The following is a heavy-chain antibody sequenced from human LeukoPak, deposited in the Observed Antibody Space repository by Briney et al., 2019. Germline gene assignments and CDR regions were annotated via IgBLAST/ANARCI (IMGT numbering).Heavy chain of an antibody. J-gene: IGHJ3*01. D-gene: IGHD5-24*01. CDR2: ISSSGNNA. CDR1: GFTFRDAA. CDR3: AKDIQLST. V-gene: IGHV3-23*01. Sequence: GGSLRLSCAVSGFTFRDAAMTWARQAPGKGLEWVSLISSSGNNAYYADSVKGWFTISRDNSKNTLSLQMNSLRVEDTAIYYCAKDIQLSTWGLGTMVTVSS.